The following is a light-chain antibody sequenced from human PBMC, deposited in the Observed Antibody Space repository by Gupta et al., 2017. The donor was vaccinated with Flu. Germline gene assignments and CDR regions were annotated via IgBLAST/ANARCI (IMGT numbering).Light chain of an antibody. CDR3: QSCDNSLNVSV. J-gene: IGLJ7*01. Sequence: VTITCSGSSSNIVASYDAHWYQLLPGTAPKLLICSGTHRQSGVPDRFSGSKSGTSASLAIGGLQPEDEADYSCQSCDNSLNVSVFGGGTQLTVL. CDR1: SSNIVASYD. CDR2: SGT. V-gene: IGLV1-40*01.